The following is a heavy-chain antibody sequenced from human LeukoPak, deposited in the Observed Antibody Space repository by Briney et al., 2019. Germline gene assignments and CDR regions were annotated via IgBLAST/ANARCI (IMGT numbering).Heavy chain of an antibody. CDR2: ISAYNGNT. Sequence: ASVKVSCKASGYTFTSYGISWVRQAPGQGLEWMGWISAYNGNTNYAQTLQGRVTMTTDTSTSTAYMELRSLRSDDTAVYYCARVYAARNDNWFDPWGQGTLVTVSS. D-gene: IGHD6-6*01. CDR1: GYTFTSYG. CDR3: ARVYAARNDNWFDP. J-gene: IGHJ5*02. V-gene: IGHV1-18*01.